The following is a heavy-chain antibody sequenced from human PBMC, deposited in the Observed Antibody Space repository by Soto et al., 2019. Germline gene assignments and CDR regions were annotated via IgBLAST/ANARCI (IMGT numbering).Heavy chain of an antibody. V-gene: IGHV4-31*03. CDR3: ARYVRHCSSTSCYRSLYYYYYYGMDV. Sequence: SETLSLTCTVSGDSVTSDSYFWSWIRQPPGKGLEWIGYIYYSGSTYYNPSLKSRVTISVDTSKNQFSLRLSSVTAADTAVYYCARYVRHCSSTSCYRSLYYYYYYGMDVWGQGTTVTVSS. D-gene: IGHD2-2*01. CDR2: IYYSGST. J-gene: IGHJ6*02. CDR1: GDSVTSDSYF.